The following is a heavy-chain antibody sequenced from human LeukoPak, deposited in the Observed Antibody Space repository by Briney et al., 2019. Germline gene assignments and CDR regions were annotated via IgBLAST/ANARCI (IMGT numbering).Heavy chain of an antibody. D-gene: IGHD6-13*01. Sequence: KAGGSLRLSCAASGFTFSNALMSWVRQAPGKGLEWVGRIKSKTDGGTTDYAAPVKGRFTISRDDSKDTLYLQMNSLSTEDTAVYYCTSLRGSSSQYFQYWGQGTLVTVSS. J-gene: IGHJ1*01. CDR2: IKSKTDGGTT. CDR1: GFTFSNAL. CDR3: TSLRGSSSQYFQY. V-gene: IGHV3-15*01.